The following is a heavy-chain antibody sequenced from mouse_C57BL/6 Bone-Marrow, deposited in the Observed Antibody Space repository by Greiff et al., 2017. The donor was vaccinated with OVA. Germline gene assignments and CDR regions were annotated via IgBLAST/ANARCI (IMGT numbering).Heavy chain of an antibody. CDR1: GFSLTSYG. CDR3: ANNYGNYGYFDV. D-gene: IGHD2-1*01. Sequence: VQLPPSGTCLIQPPQSPSITFQVSGFSLTSYGVPWGRPSPGKGLEWLGVIGRGGSTDYNAAFMSRLSITKDNSKSQVFFKMNSLQADDTAIYYCANNYGNYGYFDVWGTGTTVTVSS. J-gene: IGHJ1*03. CDR2: IGRGGST. V-gene: IGHV2-5*01.